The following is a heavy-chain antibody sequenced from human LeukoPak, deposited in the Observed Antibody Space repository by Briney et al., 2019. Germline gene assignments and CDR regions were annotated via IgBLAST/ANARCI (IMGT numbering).Heavy chain of an antibody. CDR2: IFPGDSDI. J-gene: IGHJ4*02. V-gene: IGHV5-51*01. CDR3: ARNFESCGGDCYDF. CDR1: GYSFISYW. Sequence: GESLKIFCKGSGYSFISYWIGWVRQMPGKGLEWLGIIFPGDSDIRYSPSFQGRITISADKSISTAYLQWISLKASDTAIYYCARNFESCGGDCYDFWGQGTLVTVSS. D-gene: IGHD2-21*02.